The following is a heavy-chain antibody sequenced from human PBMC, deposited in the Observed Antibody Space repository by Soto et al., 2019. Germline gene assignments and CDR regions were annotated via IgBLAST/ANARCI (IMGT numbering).Heavy chain of an antibody. CDR3: AGWQYDYYYYGMDV. CDR1: GGTFSSYA. V-gene: IGHV1-69*12. Sequence: QVQLVQSGAEVKKPGSSVKVSCKASGGTFSSYAISWVRQAPGQGLEWMGGIIPIFGTANYAQKFQGRVTITADESTSTDYMELSSLRSEDTAVYYCAGWQYDYYYYGMDVWGQGTTVTVSS. J-gene: IGHJ6*02. CDR2: IIPIFGTA.